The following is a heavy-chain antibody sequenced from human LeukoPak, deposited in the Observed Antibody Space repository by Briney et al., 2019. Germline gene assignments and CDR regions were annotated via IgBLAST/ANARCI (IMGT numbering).Heavy chain of an antibody. V-gene: IGHV4-30-4*08. Sequence: MSSQTLSLTCTVSGGSISSGDYYWSWIRQPPGKGLEWIVYIYYSGSTYYNPSLKSRVTISVDTSKNQFSLKLSSVTAADTAVYYCARTIVLMVYALPNWFDPWGQGTLVTVSS. CDR2: IYYSGST. CDR1: GGSISSGDYY. J-gene: IGHJ5*02. CDR3: ARTIVLMVYALPNWFDP. D-gene: IGHD2-8*01.